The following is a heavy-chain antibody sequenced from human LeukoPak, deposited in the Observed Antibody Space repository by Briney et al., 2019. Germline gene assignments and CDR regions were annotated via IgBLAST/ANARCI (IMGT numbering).Heavy chain of an antibody. D-gene: IGHD6-13*01. V-gene: IGHV1-2*02. J-gene: IGHJ3*02. CDR1: GYTFTGYY. Sequence: GASVTVSCKASGYTFTGYYMHWVRQAPGQGLEWMGWINPNSGGTNYAQKFQGRVTMTRDTSISTAYMELSRLRSDDTAVYYCARDPQAAAGMGAFDIWGQGTMVTVSS. CDR2: INPNSGGT. CDR3: ARDPQAAAGMGAFDI.